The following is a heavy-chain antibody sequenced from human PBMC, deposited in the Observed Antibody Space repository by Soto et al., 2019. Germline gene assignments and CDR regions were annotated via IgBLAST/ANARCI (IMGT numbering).Heavy chain of an antibody. CDR3: ARGRGNSYFDY. Sequence: EVQLVESGGGLIQPGGSLRLSCAASGLTVNYNHMSWVRQAPGKGLEWVSVLYSGGITYYADSVKGRFTISRDTSKNTLYLQMNSLRAEDTAVYYCARGRGNSYFDYWGQGTLVTASS. CDR2: LYSGGIT. V-gene: IGHV3-53*01. D-gene: IGHD1-26*01. J-gene: IGHJ4*02. CDR1: GLTVNYNH.